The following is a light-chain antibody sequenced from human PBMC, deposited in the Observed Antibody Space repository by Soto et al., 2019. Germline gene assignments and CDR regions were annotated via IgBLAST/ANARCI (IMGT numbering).Light chain of an antibody. CDR3: CSYAGGSTYVL. J-gene: IGLJ3*02. V-gene: IGLV2-23*02. CDR1: NSDVGSYDL. CDR2: EVN. Sequence: QSALTQPASVSGSPGQSITISCTGTNSDVGSYDLVSWYQQHPGKAPKLMIFEVNKRPSGVSNRFSGSKSSNTASLTISGLQAEDESDYYCCSYAGGSTYVLFGGGTKLTVL.